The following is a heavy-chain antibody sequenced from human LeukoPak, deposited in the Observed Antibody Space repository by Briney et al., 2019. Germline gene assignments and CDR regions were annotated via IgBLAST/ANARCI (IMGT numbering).Heavy chain of an antibody. CDR3: ARDGKRVTTQFYYYGIDL. CDR2: ITWDGGST. J-gene: IGHJ6*02. CDR1: GFTFDDYG. Sequence: RPGGSLRLSCTAAGFTFDDYGMSWVRQIPGKGLEWVAGITWDGGSTDYAVSVRGRFTISRDNAKKSVYLQMNSLRAEDAALYHCARDGKRVTTQFYYYGIDLWGQGTTVTVSS. D-gene: IGHD3-3*01. V-gene: IGHV3-20*01.